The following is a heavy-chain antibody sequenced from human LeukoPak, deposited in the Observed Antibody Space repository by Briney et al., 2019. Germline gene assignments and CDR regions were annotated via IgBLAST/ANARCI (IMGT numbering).Heavy chain of an antibody. J-gene: IGHJ4*02. CDR2: IYHSGST. D-gene: IGHD3-9*01. V-gene: IGHV4-30-2*01. CDR3: ARGPVYYDILTGFSAAYYFDY. Sequence: PSETLSLTSAVSGGSISSGGYSWSWIRQPPGKGLEWIGYIYHSGSTYYNPSLKSRVTISVDRSKNQFSLKLSSVTAADTAVYYCARGPVYYDILTGFSAAYYFDYWGQGTLVTVSS. CDR1: GGSISSGGYS.